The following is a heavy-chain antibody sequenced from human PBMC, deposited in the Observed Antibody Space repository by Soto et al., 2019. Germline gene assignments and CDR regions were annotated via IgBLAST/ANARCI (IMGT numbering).Heavy chain of an antibody. CDR3: ARSGDNYNRLDY. J-gene: IGHJ4*02. V-gene: IGHV3-11*06. D-gene: IGHD1-1*01. Sequence: VGSLRLSCEGSGFTFSDYYISWIRQAPGKGLEWISYSSNSGTFSRYADSVKGRFSISRDNTKNLLYLQMNSLRAEDTAVYYCARSGDNYNRLDYWGQGTPVTVSS. CDR1: GFTFSDYY. CDR2: SSNSGTFS.